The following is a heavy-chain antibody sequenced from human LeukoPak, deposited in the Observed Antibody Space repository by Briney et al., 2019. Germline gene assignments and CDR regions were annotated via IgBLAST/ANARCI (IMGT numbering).Heavy chain of an antibody. CDR2: ISSSSSYI. CDR3: AQKPPPIRYVDWPRNS. V-gene: IGHV3-23*01. CDR1: GFTFSSYA. D-gene: IGHD3-9*01. Sequence: GGSLRLSCAASGFTFSSYAMSWVRQAPGKGLEWVSSISSSSSYIYYADSVKGRFTISRDNAKNTLYLQMNSLRAKDTAVYYCAQKPPPIRYVDWPRNSCGQG. J-gene: IGHJ4*02.